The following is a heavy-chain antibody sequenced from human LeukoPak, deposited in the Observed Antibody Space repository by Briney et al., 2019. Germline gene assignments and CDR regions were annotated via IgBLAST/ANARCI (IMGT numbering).Heavy chain of an antibody. J-gene: IGHJ6*03. CDR3: AKAVGATPSLDYMDV. CDR1: GFTFSSYE. D-gene: IGHD1-26*01. V-gene: IGHV3-48*03. CDR2: ISSSDSTI. Sequence: GGSLRLSCAASGFTFSSYEMNWVRQAPGKGLEWVSYISSSDSTIYYADSVKGRFTISRDTAKNSLYLQMNSLRAEDMALYYCAKAVGATPSLDYMDVWGKETTVTVSS.